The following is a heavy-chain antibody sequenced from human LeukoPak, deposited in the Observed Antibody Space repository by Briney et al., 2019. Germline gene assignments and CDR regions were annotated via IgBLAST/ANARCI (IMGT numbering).Heavy chain of an antibody. CDR3: ARQTRIAARPGPFDY. D-gene: IGHD6-6*01. J-gene: IGHJ4*02. CDR2: INHSGST. CDR1: GGSFSGYY. Sequence: SETLSLTCAVYGGSFSGYYWSWIRQPPGKGLEWIGEINHSGSTNYNPSLKSRATISVDTSKNQFSLKLSSVTAADTAVYYCARQTRIAARPGPFDYWGQGTLVTVSS. V-gene: IGHV4-34*01.